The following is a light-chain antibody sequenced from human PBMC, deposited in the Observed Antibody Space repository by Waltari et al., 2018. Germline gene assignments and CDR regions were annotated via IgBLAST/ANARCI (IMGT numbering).Light chain of an antibody. CDR1: SSDVGSYNL. V-gene: IGLV2-23*02. CDR3: CSYAGSLYVV. CDR2: EVS. Sequence: QSALTQPASVSGSPGQSITISCTGTSSDVGSYNLVSWYQQHPGKAPKLLLYEVSKRPAGVSNRFSGSKSGNTASLTISGLQAEDEADYYCCSYAGSLYVVFGGGTKLTVL. J-gene: IGLJ2*01.